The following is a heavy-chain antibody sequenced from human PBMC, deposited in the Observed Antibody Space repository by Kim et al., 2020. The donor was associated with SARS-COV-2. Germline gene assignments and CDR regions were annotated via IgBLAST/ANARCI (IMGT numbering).Heavy chain of an antibody. V-gene: IGHV3-74*03. J-gene: IGHJ4*02. Sequence: GGSLRLSCAASGFIFSRYWMHWVRQTPGKGLVWVARIKSDGSGITYADSVKGRFTISRDNAKNTLYLQVNSLRAEDTAVYYCARDNWGIDYWGQGTVVTV. CDR2: IKSDGSGI. CDR3: ARDNWGIDY. CDR1: GFIFSRYW. D-gene: IGHD7-27*01.